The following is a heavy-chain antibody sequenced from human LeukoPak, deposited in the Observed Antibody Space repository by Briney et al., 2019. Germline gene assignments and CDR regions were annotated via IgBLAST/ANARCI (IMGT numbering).Heavy chain of an antibody. Sequence: ESSETLSLTCAVYGGSFSGYYWSWIRQPPGKGLEWIGEINHSGSTNYNPPLKSRVTISVDTSKNQFSLKLSSVTAADTAVYYCARVAAAGTFAFDIWGQGTMVTVSS. V-gene: IGHV4-34*01. CDR1: GGSFSGYY. CDR3: ARVAAAGTFAFDI. D-gene: IGHD6-13*01. J-gene: IGHJ3*02. CDR2: INHSGST.